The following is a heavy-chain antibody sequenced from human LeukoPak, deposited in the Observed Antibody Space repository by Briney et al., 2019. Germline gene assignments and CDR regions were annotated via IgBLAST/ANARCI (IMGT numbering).Heavy chain of an antibody. V-gene: IGHV3-33*01. D-gene: IGHD1-26*01. CDR3: AREDTDSGSYYPEYFQH. CDR1: GFTFSSYG. Sequence: GGSLRLSCAASGFTFSSYGMHWVRQAPGKGLEWVAVIWYDGSNKYYADSVKGRFTISRDNSKNTLYLQMNSLRAEDTAVYYCAREDTDSGSYYPEYFQHWGQGTLVTVSS. CDR2: IWYDGSNK. J-gene: IGHJ1*01.